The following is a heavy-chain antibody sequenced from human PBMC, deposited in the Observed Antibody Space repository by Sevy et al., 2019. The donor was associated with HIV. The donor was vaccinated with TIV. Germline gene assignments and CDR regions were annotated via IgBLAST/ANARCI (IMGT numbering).Heavy chain of an antibody. D-gene: IGHD4-17*01. Sequence: GGSLRLSCAASGFTFSTYGMHWVRLAPGKGLEWVAGLWFDGSNTDYADSVKGRFTISRDIAKNTLHLQMNSLRAEDTAVYYCARDLEFYDYGDYGPAFMPDYWGQGTLVTVSS. J-gene: IGHJ4*02. CDR1: GFTFSTYG. CDR3: ARDLEFYDYGDYGPAFMPDY. V-gene: IGHV3-33*01. CDR2: LWFDGSNT.